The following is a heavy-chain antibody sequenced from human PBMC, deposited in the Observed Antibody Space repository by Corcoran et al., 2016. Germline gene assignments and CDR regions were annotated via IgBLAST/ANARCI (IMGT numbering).Heavy chain of an antibody. J-gene: IGHJ5*02. CDR2: INAGNGKT. Sequence: QVSLVQSGAEVKKPGASVKVSCKASGYTFTNFAVHWVRQAPGQRLEWMAWINAGNGKTKYSQKFQDRVTITRDTSASTAYMELSSLRSADTAVYYCAGGRWSSSSVLYYRDLWGQGTLVTVSP. D-gene: IGHD6-6*01. CDR1: GYTFTNFA. V-gene: IGHV1-3*01. CDR3: AGGRWSSSSVLYYRDL.